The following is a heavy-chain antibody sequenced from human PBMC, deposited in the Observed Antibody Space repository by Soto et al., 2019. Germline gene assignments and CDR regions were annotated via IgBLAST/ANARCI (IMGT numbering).Heavy chain of an antibody. Sequence: EVQLLESGGGLVQPGGSLRLSCAPSGFTFSSYAMSWVRQPPGKGLEWVSAITGSGLTTYYADSVKGRFTISRDNSKNTLYLQMNSLRAEDTAVYYCARGGSSTNPRGYWGQGTLVTVSS. CDR1: GFTFSSYA. CDR2: ITGSGLTT. J-gene: IGHJ4*02. V-gene: IGHV3-23*01. D-gene: IGHD1-26*01. CDR3: ARGGSSTNPRGY.